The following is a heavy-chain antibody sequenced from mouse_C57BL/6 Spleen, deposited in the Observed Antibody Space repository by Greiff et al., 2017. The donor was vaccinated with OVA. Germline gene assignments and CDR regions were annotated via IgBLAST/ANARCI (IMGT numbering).Heavy chain of an antibody. Sequence: QVQLQQPGAELVKPGASVKLSCKASGYTFTSYWMHWVKQRPGQGLEWIGMIHPNSGSTNYNEKFKSKATLTVDKSSSTAYMQLSSLTSEDSAVYYCARSGRDYDGSYWGQGTLVTVSA. CDR2: IHPNSGST. CDR1: GYTFTSYW. CDR3: ARSGRDYDGSY. J-gene: IGHJ3*01. V-gene: IGHV1-64*01. D-gene: IGHD2-4*01.